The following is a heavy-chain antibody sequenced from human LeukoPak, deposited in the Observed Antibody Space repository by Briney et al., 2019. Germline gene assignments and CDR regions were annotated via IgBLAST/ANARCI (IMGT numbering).Heavy chain of an antibody. J-gene: IGHJ5*02. CDR3: ARRLRQNLFDP. CDR1: GVSISSDY. Sequence: SETLSLTCTVSGVSISSDYWSWIRLPPGKGLEWIGYIYYSGSSNYNPSLKSRVTMSVDTSKNQFSLKLTSVTAADTAVYYWARRLRQNLFDPWGQGTLVTVSS. CDR2: IYYSGSS. V-gene: IGHV4-59*08. D-gene: IGHD4-17*01.